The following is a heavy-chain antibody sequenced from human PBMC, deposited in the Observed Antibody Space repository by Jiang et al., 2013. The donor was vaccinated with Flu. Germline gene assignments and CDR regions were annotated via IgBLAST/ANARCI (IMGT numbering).Heavy chain of an antibody. CDR3: AREYGNGYNDY. J-gene: IGHJ4*02. V-gene: IGHV5-51*01. Sequence: GAEVKKPGESLKISCEGSGYSFTSSWIAWVRQMPGKGLEWVGLVFPMDSDIRYSPSFQGQVTISADKSINTAYLQWSSLKASDTAMYYCAREYGNGYNDYWGQGTLVTVSS. CDR1: GYSFTSSW. D-gene: IGHD6-19*01. CDR2: VFPMDSDI.